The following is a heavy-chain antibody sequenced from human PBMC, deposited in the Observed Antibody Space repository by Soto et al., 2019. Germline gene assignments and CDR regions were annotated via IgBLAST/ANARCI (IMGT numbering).Heavy chain of an antibody. CDR2: IYYSGST. V-gene: IGHV4-59*01. Sequence: SETLSLTCTVSGGSISSYYWSWIRQPPGKGLEWIGYIYYSGSTNYNPSLKSRVTISVDTSKNQFSLKLSSVTAADTAVYYCARVRVGDSGYEGDAFDIWGQGTMVTVAS. CDR1: GGSISSYY. CDR3: ARVRVGDSGYEGDAFDI. D-gene: IGHD5-12*01. J-gene: IGHJ3*02.